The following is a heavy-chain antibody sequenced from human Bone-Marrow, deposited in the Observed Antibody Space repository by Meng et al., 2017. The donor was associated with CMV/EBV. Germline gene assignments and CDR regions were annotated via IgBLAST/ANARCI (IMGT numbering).Heavy chain of an antibody. V-gene: IGHV4-34*01. Sequence: GSLRLSCAVYGGSFSGYYWSWIRQPPGKGLEWIGEINHSGSTNYNPSLKSRVTISVDTSKNQFSLKLSSVTATDTAVYYCARLGRVPADPDYYYYGMDVWGQGTTVTVSS. J-gene: IGHJ6*02. CDR3: ARLGRVPADPDYYYYGMDV. D-gene: IGHD2-2*01. CDR2: INHSGST. CDR1: GGSFSGYY.